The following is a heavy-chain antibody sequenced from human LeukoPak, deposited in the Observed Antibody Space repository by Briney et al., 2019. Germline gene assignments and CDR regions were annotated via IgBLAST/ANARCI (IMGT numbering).Heavy chain of an antibody. J-gene: IGHJ4*02. CDR3: VSSYGGYVLDY. CDR1: GGSISSYS. V-gene: IGHV4-59*01. Sequence: SETRSLTCTVSGGSISSYSWNWIRQSPGKGLEWIGRVYHSGSINYNPSLKSRVTISVDTSKNQFSLNLSSVTAADTAVYYCVSSYGGYVLDYWGQGTLVIVSS. D-gene: IGHD5-12*01. CDR2: VYHSGSI.